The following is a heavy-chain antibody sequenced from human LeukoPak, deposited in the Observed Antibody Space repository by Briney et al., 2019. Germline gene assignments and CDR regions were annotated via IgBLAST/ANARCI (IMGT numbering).Heavy chain of an antibody. CDR3: ARLYSSSAGDYFDY. CDR2: ISYDGSNK. Sequence: GGSLRLSCAASGFTFSSYGMHWVRQAPGKGLEWVAVISYDGSNKYYADSVKGRFTISRDNSKNTLYLQMNSLRAEDTAVYYCARLYSSSAGDYFDYWGQGTLVTVSS. J-gene: IGHJ4*02. D-gene: IGHD6-6*01. CDR1: GFTFSSYG. V-gene: IGHV3-30*19.